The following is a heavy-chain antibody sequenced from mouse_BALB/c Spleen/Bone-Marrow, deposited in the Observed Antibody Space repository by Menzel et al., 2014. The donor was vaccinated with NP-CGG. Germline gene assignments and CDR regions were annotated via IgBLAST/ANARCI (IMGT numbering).Heavy chain of an antibody. CDR2: IDPYDSET. CDR3: ARGRDYDVFAY. V-gene: IGHV1-52*01. J-gene: IGHJ3*01. CDR1: GYTFTSYW. D-gene: IGHD2-4*01. Sequence: VHLVESGAELVRPGASVKLSCKASGYTFTSYWMNWVKQRPEQGLEWIGRIDPYDSETHYNQKFKDKAILTVDKSSSTAYMQLSSLTSEDSAVYYCARGRDYDVFAYWVRGTLVTVSA.